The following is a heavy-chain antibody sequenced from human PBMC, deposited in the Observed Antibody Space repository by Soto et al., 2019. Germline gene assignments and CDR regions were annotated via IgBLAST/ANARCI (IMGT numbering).Heavy chain of an antibody. CDR2: MNPNSGNT. J-gene: IGHJ6*03. CDR3: ASIAVDYGDFDYYYYYMDV. Sequence: ASVKVSCKASGYTFTSYDINWVRQATGQGLEWMGWMNPNSGNTGYAQKFQGRVTMTRNTSISTAYMELSSLRSEDTAVYYCASIAVDYGDFDYYYYYMDVWGKGTTVTVSS. V-gene: IGHV1-8*01. D-gene: IGHD4-17*01. CDR1: GYTFTSYD.